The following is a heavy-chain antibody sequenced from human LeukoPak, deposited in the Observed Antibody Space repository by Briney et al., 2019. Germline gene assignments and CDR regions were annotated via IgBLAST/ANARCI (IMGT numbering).Heavy chain of an antibody. Sequence: SETLSLTCTVSGTSITRTYWSWIRQPPGKGLEWIGYIYYSGSTNYNPSLKSRVTISVDTSKNQFSLKLSSVTAADTAVYYCARVGTSGSYFDYWGQGTLVTVSS. CDR2: IYYSGST. J-gene: IGHJ4*02. CDR3: ARVGTSGSYFDY. CDR1: GTSITRTY. V-gene: IGHV4-59*01. D-gene: IGHD1-26*01.